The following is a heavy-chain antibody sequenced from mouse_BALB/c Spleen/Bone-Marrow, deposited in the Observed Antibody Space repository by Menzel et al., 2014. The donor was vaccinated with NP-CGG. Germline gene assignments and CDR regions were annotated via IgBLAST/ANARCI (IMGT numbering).Heavy chain of an antibody. V-gene: IGHV7-3*02. D-gene: IGHD2-1*01. CDR3: ARDINDNYNCDFDV. Sequence: EVNVVESGGGLVQPGGSLRLSCATSGFTFXDYYMSWVRQPPGKALEWLGFIRNKANGYTTEYSASVKGRFTISRDNSQSILYLQMNTLRAEDSATYYCARDINDNYNCDFDVWGAGTTVTVSS. CDR2: IRNKANGYTT. CDR1: GFTFXDYY. J-gene: IGHJ1*01.